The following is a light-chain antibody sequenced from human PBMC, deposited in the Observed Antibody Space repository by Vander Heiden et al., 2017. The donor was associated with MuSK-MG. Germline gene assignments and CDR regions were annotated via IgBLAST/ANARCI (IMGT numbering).Light chain of an antibody. CDR1: HSVSSSY. V-gene: IGKV3-20*01. J-gene: IGKJ1*01. Sequence: EIVLTQSPGTLSLSPGERATLSCRVSHSVSSSYLAWYQQKPGQAPRLLNDGASNRAAGITDRCSGSGSETDFTLTSSRLEPEDFAVYYCQQDGTSPWTFGQGTKVEIK. CDR3: QQDGTSPWT. CDR2: GAS.